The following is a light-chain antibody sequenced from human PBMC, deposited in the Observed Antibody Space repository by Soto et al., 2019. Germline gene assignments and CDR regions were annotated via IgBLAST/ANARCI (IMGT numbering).Light chain of an antibody. CDR2: KAS. J-gene: IGKJ2*01. CDR1: QSISSW. CDR3: QQYNSYST. V-gene: IGKV1-5*03. Sequence: DIQMNQSPSTLSASVGDRVTITCRASQSISSWLAWYQQKTGKAPKLLIYKASSLESGVPTRFSGGESGTEFTLTSSSRQADDFATYYCQQYNSYSTLDQGTKLEIK.